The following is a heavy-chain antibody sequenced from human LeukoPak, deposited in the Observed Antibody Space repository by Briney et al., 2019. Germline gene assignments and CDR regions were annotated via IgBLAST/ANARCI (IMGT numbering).Heavy chain of an antibody. V-gene: IGHV3-30*18. D-gene: IGHD3-10*01. CDR1: GFTFNSSG. Sequence: GGSLRLSCAASGFTFNSSGMHWVRQAPGEGLEWVAVMSYDGSKKYYEDSEKGRFTISRDNSKNTLYLQMDSLRAEDTAVYYCAKDLRFGEFRHYYYYGMDVWGQGTTVTVSS. CDR2: MSYDGSKK. J-gene: IGHJ6*02. CDR3: AKDLRFGEFRHYYYYGMDV.